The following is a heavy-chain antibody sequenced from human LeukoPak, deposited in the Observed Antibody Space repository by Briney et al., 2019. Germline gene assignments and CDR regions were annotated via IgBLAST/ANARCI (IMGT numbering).Heavy chain of an antibody. CDR1: GGSFSGYY. CDR3: AKTGHSSSWYFDY. D-gene: IGHD6-13*01. J-gene: IGHJ4*02. V-gene: IGHV4-34*01. CDR2: INHSGST. Sequence: SETLSLTCAVYGGSFSGYYWSWIRQPPGKGLEWIGEINHSGSTNYNPSLKSRVTISVDTSKNQFSLKLSSVTATDTAVYYCAKTGHSSSWYFDYWGQGTLVTASP.